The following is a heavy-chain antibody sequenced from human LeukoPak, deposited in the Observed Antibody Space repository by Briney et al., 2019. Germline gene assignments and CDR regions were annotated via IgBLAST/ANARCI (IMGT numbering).Heavy chain of an antibody. CDR2: ISYDGSNK. J-gene: IGHJ6*02. Sequence: GGSLRLSCAASGFTFSSYAMHWVRKAPGKGLEWVAVISYDGSNKYYADSVKGRFTISRDNSKNTLYLQMNSLRAEDTAVYYCARSIAVAVHYGMDVWGQGTTVTVSS. D-gene: IGHD6-19*01. CDR1: GFTFSSYA. V-gene: IGHV3-30-3*01. CDR3: ARSIAVAVHYGMDV.